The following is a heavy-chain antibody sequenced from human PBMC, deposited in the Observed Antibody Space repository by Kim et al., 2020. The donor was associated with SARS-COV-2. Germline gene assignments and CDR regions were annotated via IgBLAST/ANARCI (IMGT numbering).Heavy chain of an antibody. Sequence: GGSLRLSCAASGFTFSSYWMSWVRQAPGKGLEWVANIKQDGSEKYYVDSVKGRFTISRDNAKNSLYLQMNSLRAEDTAVYYCARYVYSSSWDGNFDYWGQGTLVTVSS. CDR1: GFTFSSYW. CDR2: IKQDGSEK. D-gene: IGHD6-13*01. CDR3: ARYVYSSSWDGNFDY. J-gene: IGHJ4*02. V-gene: IGHV3-7*03.